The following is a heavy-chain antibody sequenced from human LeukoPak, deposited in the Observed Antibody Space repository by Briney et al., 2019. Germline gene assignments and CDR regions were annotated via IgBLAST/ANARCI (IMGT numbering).Heavy chain of an antibody. J-gene: IGHJ5*02. V-gene: IGHV4-39*07. D-gene: IGHD2-15*01. CDR2: IYYSGST. Sequence: SETLSLTCTVSGGSISSSSYYWGWIRQPPGKGLGWIGSIYYSGSTYYNPSLKSRVTISVDTSKNQFSLKLSSVTAADTAVYYCGVVVAATPGNNWFDPWGQGTLVTVSS. CDR3: GVVVAATPGNNWFDP. CDR1: GGSISSSSYY.